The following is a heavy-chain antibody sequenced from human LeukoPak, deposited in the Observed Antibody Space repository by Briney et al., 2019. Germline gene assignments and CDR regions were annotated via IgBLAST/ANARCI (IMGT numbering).Heavy chain of an antibody. D-gene: IGHD2-2*02. CDR3: ATYTSPQLGYFDY. CDR2: IIPILGIA. Sequence: SVKVSCKASGGTFSSYAISWVRQAPRQGLEWMGRIIPILGIANYAQKLQGRVTMTTDTSTSTAYMELRSLRSDDTAVYYCATYTSPQLGYFDYWGQGTLVTVSS. J-gene: IGHJ4*02. CDR1: GGTFSSYA. V-gene: IGHV1-69*04.